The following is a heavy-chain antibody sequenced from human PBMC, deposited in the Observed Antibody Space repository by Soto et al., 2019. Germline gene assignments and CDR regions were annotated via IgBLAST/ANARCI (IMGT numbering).Heavy chain of an antibody. CDR3: ARESPSSGWSCFEY. Sequence: QVQLVQSGAEVKKPGASVKVSCKASGYTFTNYYIHWVRQAPGQGLEWMGMINPSGGSTSYTRRFQGTVTLTRDTSTSTVYMELTSLRSEDTAVYYCARESPSSGWSCFEYCGQGTLVTVSS. D-gene: IGHD6-19*01. J-gene: IGHJ4*02. CDR2: INPSGGST. V-gene: IGHV1-46*01. CDR1: GYTFTNYY.